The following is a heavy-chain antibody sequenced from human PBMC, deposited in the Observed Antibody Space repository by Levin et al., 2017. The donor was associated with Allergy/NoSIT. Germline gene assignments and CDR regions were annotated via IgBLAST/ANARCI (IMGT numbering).Heavy chain of an antibody. D-gene: IGHD3-3*01. CDR1: GFSFSSYW. CDR3: ARDRYFDFWSGLR. Sequence: GGSLRLSCAASGFSFSSYWMNWVRQAPGKGLEWVATIKVDGSETYYLDSVKGRFTISRDNAKNSLFLQINSLRPEDTAVYYCARDRYFDFWSGLRWGQGTLVTVSS. CDR2: IKVDGSET. V-gene: IGHV3-7*01. J-gene: IGHJ4*02.